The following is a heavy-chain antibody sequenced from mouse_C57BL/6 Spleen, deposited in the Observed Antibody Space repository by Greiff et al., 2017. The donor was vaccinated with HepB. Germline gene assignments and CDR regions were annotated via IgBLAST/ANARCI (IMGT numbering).Heavy chain of an antibody. J-gene: IGHJ2*01. CDR1: GFTFSSYA. CDR2: ISDGGSYT. D-gene: IGHD4-1*01. CDR3: ARTGSFFDY. Sequence: EVMLVESGGGLVKPGGSLKLSCAASGFTFSSYAISWVRQTPEKRLEWVATISDGGSYTYYPDNVKGRFTISRDNAKNNLYLQMSHLKSEDTAMYYCARTGSFFDYWGQGTTLTVSS. V-gene: IGHV5-4*03.